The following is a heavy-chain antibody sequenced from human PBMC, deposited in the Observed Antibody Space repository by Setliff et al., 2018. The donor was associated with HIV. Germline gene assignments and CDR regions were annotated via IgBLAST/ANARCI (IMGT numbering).Heavy chain of an antibody. CDR3: ASPRSAGTYQGAFYYFLHV. V-gene: IGHV1-69*13. CDR2: FLAGLRKP. CDR1: SYTFTRYG. Sequence: SVKVSCKASSYTFTRYGISWVRQAPGQGLEWMGDFLAGLRKPTHAERFQDRLTITADESTSTAYTELRDLRPEDTAVYFCASPRSAGTYQGAFYYFLHVWGKGTTVTVSS. D-gene: IGHD1-26*01. J-gene: IGHJ6*03.